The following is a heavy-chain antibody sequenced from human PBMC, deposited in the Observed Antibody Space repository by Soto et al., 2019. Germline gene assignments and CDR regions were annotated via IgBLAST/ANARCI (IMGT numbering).Heavy chain of an antibody. CDR3: RSGVVQAAMDFDY. CDR2: IIPIFGTA. Sequence: GASVKVSCKAFGGIFSSYAISWVRQAPGQGLEWMGGIIPIFGTANYAQKFQGRVTITADESTSTAYMELSSLRSEDTAVYYCRSGVVQAAMDFDYWGQGTLITVSS. CDR1: GGIFSSYA. D-gene: IGHD2-2*01. J-gene: IGHJ4*02. V-gene: IGHV1-69*01.